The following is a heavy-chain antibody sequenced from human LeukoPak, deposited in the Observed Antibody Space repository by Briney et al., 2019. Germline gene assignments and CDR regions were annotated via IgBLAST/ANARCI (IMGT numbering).Heavy chain of an antibody. Sequence: GASVKVSCKVSGYTLTELSMHWVRQAPGKGLEWMGGFDPEDGETIYAQKFQGRVTMTEDTSTDTAYMELSSLRSEDTAVYYCATDSDSVSGSYPPLGAFDIWGQGTMVTVSS. V-gene: IGHV1-24*01. CDR2: FDPEDGET. D-gene: IGHD1-26*01. CDR1: GYTLTELS. J-gene: IGHJ3*02. CDR3: ATDSDSVSGSYPPLGAFDI.